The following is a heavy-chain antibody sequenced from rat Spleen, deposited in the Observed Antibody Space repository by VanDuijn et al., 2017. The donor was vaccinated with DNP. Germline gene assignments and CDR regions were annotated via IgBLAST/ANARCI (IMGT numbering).Heavy chain of an antibody. V-gene: IGHV5-17*01. CDR3: ATHPHRNTGDY. J-gene: IGHJ2*01. CDR2: IIYDGGNT. Sequence: EVQLVESGGGLVQPGNSLKLSCAASGFTFSDYAVAWVRQSPKKGLEWVATIIYDGGNTYYRDSVKGRFTISRDNAKSTLYLQMDSLRSEDTATYYCATHPHRNTGDYWGQGVMVTVSS. CDR1: GFTFSDYA. D-gene: IGHD4-1*01.